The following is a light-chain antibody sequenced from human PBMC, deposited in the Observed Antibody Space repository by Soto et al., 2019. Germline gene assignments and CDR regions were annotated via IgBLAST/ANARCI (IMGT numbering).Light chain of an antibody. V-gene: IGKV3D-11*02. CDR3: QQRSKWPIT. CDR1: QNVNSY. Sequence: EVVLTQSPAILSLSPGERATLSCRASQNVNSYLAWYQQKPGQAPRLLIYHASNRATGIPARFSGSGPGTDFTLTISSLEPEDFAVYYCQQRSKWPITFGQGTRLEI. CDR2: HAS. J-gene: IGKJ5*01.